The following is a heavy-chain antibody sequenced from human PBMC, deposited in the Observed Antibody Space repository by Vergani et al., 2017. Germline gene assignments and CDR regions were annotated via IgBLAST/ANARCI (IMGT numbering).Heavy chain of an antibody. J-gene: IGHJ4*02. Sequence: QVQLVQSGAEVKKPGSSVKVSCKASGGTFSSYAISWVRQAPGQGLEWMGGIIPIFGTANYAQKFQGRVTITADESTSTAYMELSSLRSEDTALYYCASRYCSSTSCYKAYDYWGQGTLVTVSS. CDR2: IIPIFGTA. CDR1: GGTFSSYA. CDR3: ASRYCSSTSCYKAYDY. D-gene: IGHD2-2*01. V-gene: IGHV1-69*01.